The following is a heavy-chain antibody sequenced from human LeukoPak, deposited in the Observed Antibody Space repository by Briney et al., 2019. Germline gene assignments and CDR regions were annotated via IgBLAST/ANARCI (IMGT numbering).Heavy chain of an antibody. V-gene: IGHV4-59*01. CDR1: GGSISGFF. CDR3: ARDLELERNRWNYFES. CDR2: IDYSRIT. D-gene: IGHD1-1*01. J-gene: IGHJ4*02. Sequence: SETLSLTCTVSGGSISGFFWSWIRQPPGKGLEWLGCIDYSRITQYNPSLKSRVTISVDTSKQQFSLKLSSVTAADTAVYYCARDLELERNRWNYFESWGQGTLVTVSS.